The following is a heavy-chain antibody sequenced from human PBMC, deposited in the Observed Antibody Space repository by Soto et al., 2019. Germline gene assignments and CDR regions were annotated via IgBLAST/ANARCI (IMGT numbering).Heavy chain of an antibody. CDR3: TADGGGDYGSDALDI. J-gene: IGHJ3*02. V-gene: IGHV3-15*01. CDR2: IKSKTDGGTT. D-gene: IGHD4-17*01. CDR1: GFTFSNAW. Sequence: EVQLVESGGGLVKPGGSLRLSCAASGFTFSNAWMSWGRQAPGKGLEWVGRIKSKTDGGTTDYAAPVKGRFTSSRDDSQNTLYLQMNSLKTEDTAVYYCTADGGGDYGSDALDIWGQGTKVTVSS.